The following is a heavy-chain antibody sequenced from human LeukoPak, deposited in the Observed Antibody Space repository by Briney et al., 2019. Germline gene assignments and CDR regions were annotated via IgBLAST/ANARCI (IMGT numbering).Heavy chain of an antibody. V-gene: IGHV3-48*03. CDR3: AELGITMIGGV. Sequence: GGSLRLSCAASGFTFSSYEMNWVRQAPGKGLEWVSSISSSGSTIAYSDSVKGRFTISRDKAKNSLYLQMNSLRAEDTAVYYCAELGITMIGGVWGKGTTVTISS. CDR2: ISSSGSTI. J-gene: IGHJ6*04. CDR1: GFTFSSYE. D-gene: IGHD3-10*02.